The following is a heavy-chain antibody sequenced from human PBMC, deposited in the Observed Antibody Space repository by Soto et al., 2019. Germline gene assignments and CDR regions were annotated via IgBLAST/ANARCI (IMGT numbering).Heavy chain of an antibody. Sequence: SETLSLTCAVSGGSISSGGYSWSWIRQPPGKGLEWIGYIYNSGSTYYNPSLKSQVTISVDRSKNQFSLKLSSVTAADTAVYYCARGSFRDFWSGYTLDYWGQGTLVTVSS. CDR3: ARGSFRDFWSGYTLDY. V-gene: IGHV4-30-2*01. J-gene: IGHJ4*02. CDR2: IYNSGST. D-gene: IGHD3-3*01. CDR1: GGSISSGGYS.